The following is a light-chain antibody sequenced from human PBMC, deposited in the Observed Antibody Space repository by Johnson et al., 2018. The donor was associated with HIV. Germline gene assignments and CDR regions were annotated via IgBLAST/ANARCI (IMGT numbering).Light chain of an antibody. CDR3: GTWDNSLNSPV. J-gene: IGLJ1*01. V-gene: IGLV1-51*01. Sequence: SVLTQPPSVSAAPGQKVTISCSGSSSNIGNNYVSWYQQLPGTAPKLLIYDHDKRPSAIPDRFSCSKSGTSATLGITGLQTGDEADYYCGTWDNSLNSPVFGTGTKVTVL. CDR2: DHD. CDR1: SSNIGNNY.